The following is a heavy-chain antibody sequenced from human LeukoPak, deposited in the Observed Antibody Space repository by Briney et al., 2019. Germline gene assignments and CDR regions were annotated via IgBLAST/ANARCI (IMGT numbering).Heavy chain of an antibody. CDR2: ISAYNGNT. V-gene: IGHV1-18*01. D-gene: IGHD3-3*01. CDR1: GYTFTSYG. Sequence: ASVKVSCKASGYTFTSYGISWVRQAPGQGLEWMGWISAYNGNTNYAQKLQGRVTMTTDTSTSTAYMELRSLRSDGTAVYYCARAGNLITIFGVVAYYMDVWGKGTTVTVSS. CDR3: ARAGNLITIFGVVAYYMDV. J-gene: IGHJ6*03.